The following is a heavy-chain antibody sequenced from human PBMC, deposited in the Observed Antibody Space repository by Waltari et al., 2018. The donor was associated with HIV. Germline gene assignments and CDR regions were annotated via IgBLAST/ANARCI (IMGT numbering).Heavy chain of an antibody. CDR1: AYTFTGDG. CDR2: VNTYNGNT. Sequence: VQLVQSGTEVKKPGASVKVSCKAPAYTFTGDGIIWVRQAPGQGLEWMGWVNTYNGNTNYAQKFQGRVSMTTDTSTSTAYMELRSLRSDDTAIYFCARVATTETSQFYGMDVWGQGTTVTVSS. J-gene: IGHJ6*02. V-gene: IGHV1-18*01. CDR3: ARVATTETSQFYGMDV. D-gene: IGHD2-2*01.